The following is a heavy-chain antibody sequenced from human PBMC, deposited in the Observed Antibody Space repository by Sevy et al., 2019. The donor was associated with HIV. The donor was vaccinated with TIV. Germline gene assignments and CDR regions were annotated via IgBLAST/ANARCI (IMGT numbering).Heavy chain of an antibody. CDR2: TYYRSKWYS. CDR3: ARGDELNSYYYGMDV. J-gene: IGHJ6*02. CDR1: GDSVSTSSAT. V-gene: IGHV6-1*01. D-gene: IGHD1-7*01. Sequence: KQPQTLSLTCAISGDSVSTSSATWNWFRQSPSRGLEWLGRTYYRSKWYSDYEVSVKGRVTINPDTSKNQFSLHLESVTPEDTAGYFCARGDELNSYYYGMDVWGQGTTVTVSS.